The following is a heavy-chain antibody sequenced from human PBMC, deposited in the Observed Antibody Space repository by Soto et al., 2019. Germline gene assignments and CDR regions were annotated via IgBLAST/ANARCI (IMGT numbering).Heavy chain of an antibody. CDR3: ARHGQDTAMVRTYYYYVMDV. Sequence: QLQLQESGPGLVKPSETLSLTCTVSGGSISSDTYYWGWIRQPXXXXXXWIGSXYYIGSTYYNPSLKSRITISVDTSKNQFSLELSSVTAADTAVYYCARHGQDTAMVRTYYYYVMDVWGQGTTVTVSS. V-gene: IGHV4-39*01. CDR2: XYYIGST. J-gene: IGHJ6*02. CDR1: GGSISSDTYY. D-gene: IGHD5-18*01.